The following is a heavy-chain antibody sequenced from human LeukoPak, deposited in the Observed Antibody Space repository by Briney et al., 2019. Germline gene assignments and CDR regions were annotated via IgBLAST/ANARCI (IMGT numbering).Heavy chain of an antibody. CDR1: GGSISSGGYY. J-gene: IGHJ3*02. D-gene: IGHD3-10*01. CDR3: ARDTKVRGVTAFDI. CDR2: IYYSGST. Sequence: PSETLSLTCTVSGGSISSGGYYWSWTRQHPGKGLEWIGYIYYSGSTYYNPSLKSRVTISVDTSKNQFSLKLSSVTAADTAVYYCARDTKVRGVTAFDIWGQGTMVTVSS. V-gene: IGHV4-31*03.